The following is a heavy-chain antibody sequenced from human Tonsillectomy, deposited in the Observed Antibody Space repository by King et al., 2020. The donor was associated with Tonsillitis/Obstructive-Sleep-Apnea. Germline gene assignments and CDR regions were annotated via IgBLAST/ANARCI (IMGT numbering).Heavy chain of an antibody. CDR3: ARVDGYYDSFFEI. V-gene: IGHV3-33*01. D-gene: IGHD3-3*01. J-gene: IGHJ3*02. Sequence: VQLVESGGGVVQPGRSLRLSCAASGFTFSSYGMHWVRQAPGKGLEWVAVLWHDGSNKYYADSVKGRFTISRDNSKNTLYLQMNSLRAEDTAVYYCARVDGYYDSFFEIWGQGTMVTVSS. CDR1: GFTFSSYG. CDR2: LWHDGSNK.